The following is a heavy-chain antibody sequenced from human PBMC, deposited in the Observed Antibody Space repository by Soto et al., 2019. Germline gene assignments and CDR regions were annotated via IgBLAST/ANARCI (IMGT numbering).Heavy chain of an antibody. V-gene: IGHV1-18*01. J-gene: IGHJ4*02. CDR1: GYTFTGYG. CDR2: ISPYNGRT. Sequence: QVQLVQSGTEVKKPGASVKVSCKASGYTFTGYGINWVRQAPGLGLEWVGWISPYNGRTSYSQKVQGRVTMTTDTPTRTAYMELTSLRSDDTAVYYCARTKDGDYWGQGTQVTVSS. CDR3: ARTKDGDY.